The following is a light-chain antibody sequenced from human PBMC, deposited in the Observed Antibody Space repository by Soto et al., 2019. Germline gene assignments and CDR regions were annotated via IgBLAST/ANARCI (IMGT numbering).Light chain of an antibody. CDR1: QAVSSNY. CDR3: QQYGSSPLT. Sequence: ALTQSPGTLSSSPGERATLSCRASQAVSSNYLAWYQQKPGQAPRLLISGASGRATGVPARFSGSGSGTDFTLTISRLEPEDFAVYYCQQYGSSPLTFGGGTKVDIK. V-gene: IGKV3-20*01. J-gene: IGKJ4*01. CDR2: GAS.